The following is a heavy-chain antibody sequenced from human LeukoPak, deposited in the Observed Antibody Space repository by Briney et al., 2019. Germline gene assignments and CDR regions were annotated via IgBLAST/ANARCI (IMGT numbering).Heavy chain of an antibody. CDR2: ISSSSSTI. CDR1: GFTFSTYS. Sequence: GGSLRLSCAASGFTFSTYSINWVRQAPGKGLEWVSYISSSSSTIYYADSVKGRFTISRDNAKNSLFLQMNSLRAEDTAVYYCARKGGPITGTTREYYYYYYMDVWGKGTTVTVSS. D-gene: IGHD1-7*01. V-gene: IGHV3-48*04. CDR3: ARKGGPITGTTREYYYYYYMDV. J-gene: IGHJ6*03.